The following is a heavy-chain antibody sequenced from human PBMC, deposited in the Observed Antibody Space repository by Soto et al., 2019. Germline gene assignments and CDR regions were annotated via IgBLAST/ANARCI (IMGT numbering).Heavy chain of an antibody. J-gene: IGHJ6*02. V-gene: IGHV3-9*01. Sequence: GGSLRLSCAASGFTFDDYAMHWVRQAPGKGLEWVSGISWNSGSIGYADSVKGRFTISRDNAKNSLYLQMSSLRAEDTALYYCAKDMKVGILTGYLDYYYGMDVWGQGTTVTVSS. CDR2: ISWNSGSI. CDR3: AKDMKVGILTGYLDYYYGMDV. CDR1: GFTFDDYA. D-gene: IGHD3-9*01.